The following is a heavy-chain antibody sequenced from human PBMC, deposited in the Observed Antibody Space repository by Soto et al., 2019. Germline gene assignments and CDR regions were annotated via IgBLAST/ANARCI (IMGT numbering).Heavy chain of an antibody. V-gene: IGHV2-5*02. J-gene: IGHJ6*02. CDR1: GFSLSTSGVG. CDR3: IQSRCGGDCLQSYASHYYYGMDV. Sequence: QITLKESGPTLVKPTQTLTLTCTFSGFSLSTSGVGVGWIRQPPGKALEWLALIYRDDDRRYSPSLRSRLTINNDSSKNHVVPTMTTMDPVDTATYYCIQSRCGGDCLQSYASHYYYGMDVWGQGTTVTVSS. CDR2: IYRDDDR. D-gene: IGHD2-21*02.